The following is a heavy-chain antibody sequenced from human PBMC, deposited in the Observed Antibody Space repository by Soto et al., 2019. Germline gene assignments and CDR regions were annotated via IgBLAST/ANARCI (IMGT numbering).Heavy chain of an antibody. CDR2: ISYDGSNK. D-gene: IGHD3-10*01. J-gene: IGHJ4*02. V-gene: IGHV3-30*18. Sequence: QVQLVESGGAVVQPGKSLRLSCAASGFTFNTYGMYWVRQAPGKGLEWVAAISYDGSNKYHADYVKGRFTISRDNSKNTHYLQMHSLRVEDTAAYYCAKDSVSSTYGACDYWGQGSLASVSS. CDR1: GFTFNTYG. CDR3: AKDSVSSTYGACDY.